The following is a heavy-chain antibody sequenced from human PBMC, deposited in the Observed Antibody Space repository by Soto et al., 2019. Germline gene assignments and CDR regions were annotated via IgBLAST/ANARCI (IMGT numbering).Heavy chain of an antibody. V-gene: IGHV1-2*02. CDR1: GYRLTGYY. Sequence: QAQLVQSGAEVKKPGASVKVSCKASGYRLTGYYLHWVRQAPGQGLQWMGWINPSSGGTKAAQEFQGRITMTRDTAISAAYKELSRLTSDDTAGYYCAKGGSSWTEWFDPWGQGTLVTVSS. CDR3: AKGGSSWTEWFDP. D-gene: IGHD6-13*01. CDR2: INPSSGGT. J-gene: IGHJ5*02.